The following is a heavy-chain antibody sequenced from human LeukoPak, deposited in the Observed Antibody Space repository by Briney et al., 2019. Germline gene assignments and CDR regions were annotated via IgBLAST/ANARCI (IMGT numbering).Heavy chain of an antibody. CDR3: ARRRSSWENYYYMDV. V-gene: IGHV3-21*01. D-gene: IGHD6-13*01. CDR1: GFTFSSYS. CDR2: ISTSSSYI. J-gene: IGHJ6*03. Sequence: GGSLRLSCAASGFTFSSYSMNWVRQAPGKGLEWVSSISTSSSYIHYADSVKGRFTISRDNAKNSLYLQMNSLRVEDTAVCYCARRRSSWENYYYMDVWGKGTTVTVSS.